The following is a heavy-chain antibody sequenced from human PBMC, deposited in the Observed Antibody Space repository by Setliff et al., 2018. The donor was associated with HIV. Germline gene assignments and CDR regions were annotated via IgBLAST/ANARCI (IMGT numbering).Heavy chain of an antibody. Sequence: PSETLSLTCTVSGGSISSHYWSWIRQPPGKGLEWIGYVYYNGNTNYNPSLKSRVTISEDTSKNQFSLKLSSVTAADTAVYYCARSRESSGYYRDYYYYLDVWGKGTTVTVSS. CDR1: GGSISSHY. J-gene: IGHJ6*03. CDR2: VYYNGNT. CDR3: ARSRESSGYYRDYYYYLDV. V-gene: IGHV4-59*08. D-gene: IGHD6-19*01.